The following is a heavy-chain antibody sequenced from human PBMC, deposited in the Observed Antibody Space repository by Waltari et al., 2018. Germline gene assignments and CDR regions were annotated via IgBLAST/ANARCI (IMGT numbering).Heavy chain of an antibody. CDR3: ARGRIAAAYGMDV. V-gene: IGHV3-74*03. CDR2: IKSDWTNI. Sequence: EVQLVESGGGLVQPGGSLRLSCAVSGFLYNDYWMDWVRQAPGQGLVWVSRIKSDWTNIKYADSVRGRFTISRDNSKNTLYLQMNSLRAEDTAVYYCARGRIAAAYGMDVWGQVTTVTVSS. D-gene: IGHD6-13*01. J-gene: IGHJ6*02. CDR1: GFLYNDYW.